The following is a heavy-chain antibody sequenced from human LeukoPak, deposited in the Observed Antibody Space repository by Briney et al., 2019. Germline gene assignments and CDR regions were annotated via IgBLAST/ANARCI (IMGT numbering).Heavy chain of an antibody. CDR1: GGSISSYY. J-gene: IGHJ4*02. V-gene: IGHV4-59*08. CDR2: IYHSGST. Sequence: PSETLSLTCTVSGGSISSYYWSWIRQPPGKGLECIGSIYHSGSTYYNPSLKSRVTISVDTSKNQFSLKLSSVTAADTAVYYCAKRYCSSTTCYDDRGAFDYWGQGTLVTVSS. D-gene: IGHD2-2*01. CDR3: AKRYCSSTTCYDDRGAFDY.